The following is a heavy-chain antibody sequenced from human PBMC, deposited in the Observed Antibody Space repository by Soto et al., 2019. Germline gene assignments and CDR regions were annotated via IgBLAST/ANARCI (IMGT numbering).Heavy chain of an antibody. D-gene: IGHD6-13*01. Sequence: SVKVSCKAPGGTFSSYRINWVRQAPGQGLEWVGGIVPIYRTADYAQKFQGRVTITADESARTAYLEVRSLKSQDTAVYYCARDSGAKLSSSWGQGTLVTVSS. V-gene: IGHV1-69*13. CDR1: GGTFSSYR. CDR3: ARDSGAKLSSS. J-gene: IGHJ4*02. CDR2: IVPIYRTA.